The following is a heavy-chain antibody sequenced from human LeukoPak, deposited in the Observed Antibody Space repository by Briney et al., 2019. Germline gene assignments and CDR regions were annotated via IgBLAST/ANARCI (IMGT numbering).Heavy chain of an antibody. V-gene: IGHV3-23*01. CDR2: ISGGGETT. J-gene: IGHJ4*02. CDR1: GFTFSSYS. Sequence: PGGSLRLSCAASGFTFSSYSMNWVRQAPGKGLEWVSSISGGGETTYYADSAKGRFTISRGNSQNTLYLQMNSLRAEDTAVYYCARDYADYVGYFFFDYWGQGTLVTVSS. D-gene: IGHD4-17*01. CDR3: ARDYADYVGYFFFDY.